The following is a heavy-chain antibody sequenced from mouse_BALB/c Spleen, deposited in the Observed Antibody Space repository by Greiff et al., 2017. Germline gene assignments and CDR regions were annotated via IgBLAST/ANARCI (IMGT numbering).Heavy chain of an antibody. CDR3: ARGSTMIRDYFDY. CDR2: ISSGGSYT. CDR1: GFTFSSYA. D-gene: IGHD2-4*01. V-gene: IGHV5-9-3*01. Sequence: EVHLVESGGGLVKPGGSLKLSCAASGFTFSSYAMSWVRQTPEKRLEWVATISSGGSYTYYPDSVKGRFTISRDNAKNTLYLQMSSLRSEDTAMYYCARGSTMIRDYFDYWGQGTTLTVSS. J-gene: IGHJ2*01.